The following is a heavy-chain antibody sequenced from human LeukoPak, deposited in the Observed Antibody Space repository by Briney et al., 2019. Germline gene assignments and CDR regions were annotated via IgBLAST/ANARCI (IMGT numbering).Heavy chain of an antibody. CDR3: AGQGVVWYSISSHDAFDI. V-gene: IGHV4-59*01. Sequence: SETLSLTCTVSGGSISSYYWSWIRQPPGKGLEWIGYIYYSGSTNYNPSLKSRVTISVDTSKNQFSLKLSSVTAADTAVYYCAGQGVVWYSISSHDAFDIWGQGTMVTVSS. D-gene: IGHD6-6*01. CDR2: IYYSGST. CDR1: GGSISSYY. J-gene: IGHJ3*02.